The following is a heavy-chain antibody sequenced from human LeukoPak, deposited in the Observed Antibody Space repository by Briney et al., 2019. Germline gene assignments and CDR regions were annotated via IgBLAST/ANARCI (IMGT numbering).Heavy chain of an antibody. CDR3: ARRVKGGYRDRGAFVI. CDR2: INPNSGGT. D-gene: IGHD5-18*01. Sequence: ASVKVSCKASGYTFTGYYMHWVRQAPGQGLEWMGWINPNSGGTNYAQKFQGRVTMTRDTSISTAYMEQSRLRSDDTAVYYCARRVKGGYRDRGAFVIWGQGTMVTVSS. V-gene: IGHV1-2*02. CDR1: GYTFTGYY. J-gene: IGHJ3*02.